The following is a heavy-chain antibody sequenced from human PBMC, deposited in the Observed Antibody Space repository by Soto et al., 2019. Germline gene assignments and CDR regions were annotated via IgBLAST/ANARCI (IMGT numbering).Heavy chain of an antibody. J-gene: IGHJ5*02. CDR2: INHSGST. V-gene: IGHV4-34*01. Sequence: SETPSLTCAVYGGSFSGYDWRWIRQPPGKGLEWIGEINHSGSTNYNASLKKRVTISVDTSKDEFSLRLSSVTAANTAVYYCARRKLRHNAAYNWFDAWGQGTLVTVSS. D-gene: IGHD1-7*01. CDR3: ARRKLRHNAAYNWFDA. CDR1: GGSFSGYD.